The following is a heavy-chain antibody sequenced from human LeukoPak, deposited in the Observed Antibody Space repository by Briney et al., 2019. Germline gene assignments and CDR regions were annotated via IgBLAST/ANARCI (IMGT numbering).Heavy chain of an antibody. Sequence: ASVKVSCKASGYTFTSYGISWVRRAPGQGLEWMGWISAYNGNTNYAQKLQGRVTMTTDTSTSTAYMELRSLRSDDTAVYYCARAGGRGYCSSTSCFGDFDYWGQGTLVTVSS. J-gene: IGHJ4*02. CDR2: ISAYNGNT. V-gene: IGHV1-18*01. CDR3: ARAGGRGYCSSTSCFGDFDY. D-gene: IGHD2-2*01. CDR1: GYTFTSYG.